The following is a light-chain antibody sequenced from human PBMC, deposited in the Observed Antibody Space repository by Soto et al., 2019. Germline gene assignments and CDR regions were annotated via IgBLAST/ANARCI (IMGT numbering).Light chain of an antibody. CDR1: SSDVGGYNY. J-gene: IGLJ3*02. CDR2: EVS. V-gene: IGLV2-14*01. CDR3: SSYTSSSTPWV. Sequence: QSALTQPASVSGSPGLSITISCTGTSSDVGGYNYVSWYQQHPGKAPKFMIYEVSNRPSGVSNRFSGSKSGNTASLTISGLQAEDEADYYCSSYTSSSTPWVFGGGTKLTVL.